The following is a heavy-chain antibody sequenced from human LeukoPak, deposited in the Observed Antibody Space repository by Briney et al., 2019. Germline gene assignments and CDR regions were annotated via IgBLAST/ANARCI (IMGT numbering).Heavy chain of an antibody. CDR1: GGSISSYY. D-gene: IGHD3-22*01. Sequence: SETLSLTCTVSGGSISSYYWSWIRQPPGKGLEWIGYIYYSGSTNYNPSLKSRVTISVDTSKNQFSLKLSSVTAADTAVYYCASGYYYDSSGYIREYYFDYWGQGTLVTVSS. V-gene: IGHV4-59*08. J-gene: IGHJ4*02. CDR3: ASGYYYDSSGYIREYYFDY. CDR2: IYYSGST.